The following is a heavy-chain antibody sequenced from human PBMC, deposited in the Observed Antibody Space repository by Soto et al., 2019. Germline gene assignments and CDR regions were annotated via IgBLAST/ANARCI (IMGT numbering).Heavy chain of an antibody. CDR1: GFTFNNYA. CDR3: AKGGGGWGGLPPGVDF. D-gene: IGHD3-16*01. CDR2: ISGGGDTT. J-gene: IGHJ4*02. Sequence: AGGSLRLSCAASGFTFNNYAMTWVRQAPGKGLEWVSAISGGGDTTSYADSVKGRFTVSRDGSKNTLYLQMSSLRAEDTALYYCAKGGGGWGGLPPGVDFWGQGTLVTVSS. V-gene: IGHV3-23*01.